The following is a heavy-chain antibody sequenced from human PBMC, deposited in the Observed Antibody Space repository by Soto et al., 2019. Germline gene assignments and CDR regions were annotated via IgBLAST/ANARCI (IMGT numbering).Heavy chain of an antibody. V-gene: IGHV4-59*01. J-gene: IGHJ5*02. CDR3: ARGRDYYDSSGYYYVRNWFDP. Sequence: SETLSLTCTVSGGSISSYYWSWIRQPPGKGLEWIGYIYYSGSTNYNPSLKSRVTISVDTSKNQFSLKLSSVTAADTAVYYCARGRDYYDSSGYYYVRNWFDPWGQGTLVTVS. CDR1: GGSISSYY. CDR2: IYYSGST. D-gene: IGHD3-22*01.